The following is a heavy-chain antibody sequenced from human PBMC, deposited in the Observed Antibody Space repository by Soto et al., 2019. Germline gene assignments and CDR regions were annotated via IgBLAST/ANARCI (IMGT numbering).Heavy chain of an antibody. J-gene: IGHJ3*02. Sequence: ASVKVSCKASGYTFTSHDINWLRQATGQGLEWMGWMNPNSGNTGYAQKFQGRVTMTRDTSITTAYMELSSLRSEDTAVYYCAMYYYDRSGYPGAFDTWGLGTMVTVSS. CDR2: MNPNSGNT. CDR3: AMYYYDRSGYPGAFDT. D-gene: IGHD3-22*01. V-gene: IGHV1-8*01. CDR1: GYTFTSHD.